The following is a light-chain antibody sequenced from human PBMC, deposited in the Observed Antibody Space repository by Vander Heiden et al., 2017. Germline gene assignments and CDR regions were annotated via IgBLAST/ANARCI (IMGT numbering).Light chain of an antibody. J-gene: IGKJ4*01. CDR2: LGS. CDR1: QSLLHSNGYNY. Sequence: DIVMTQSLLSLSVTRGEPAPISCRSSQSLLHSNGYNYLDWYLQKPGQSPQLLIYLGSNRASGVPDRFSGSGSGTDFTLKISRVEAEDVGVYYCMQALQTPLTFGGGTKVEIK. CDR3: MQALQTPLT. V-gene: IGKV2-28*01.